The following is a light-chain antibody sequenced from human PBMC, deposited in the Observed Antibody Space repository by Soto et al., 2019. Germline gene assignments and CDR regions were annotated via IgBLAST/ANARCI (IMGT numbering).Light chain of an antibody. CDR3: LSYTSSTTYV. J-gene: IGLJ1*01. CDR1: SSDVGGYKY. Sequence: QSVLTQPASVSGSPGQSITISCTGTSSDVGGYKYVSWYQHHPGKGPKLMLYDVSNRPSGVSNRFSGSKSGNTASLTISGLQAEDEADYYCLSYTSSTTYVFGTGTKLTVL. V-gene: IGLV2-14*01. CDR2: DVS.